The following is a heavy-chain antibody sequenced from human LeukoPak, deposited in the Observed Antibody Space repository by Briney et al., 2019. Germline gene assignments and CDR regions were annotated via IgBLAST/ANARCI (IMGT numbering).Heavy chain of an antibody. CDR1: GGTFSSYA. Sequence: SVTVSCKASGGTFSSYAISWVRQAPGQGLEWMGGIIPIFGTANYAQKFQGRVTITADESTSTAYMELSSLRSEDTAVYYCARALAYCGGDCYGELDCWGQGTLVTVSS. D-gene: IGHD2-21*02. CDR2: IIPIFGTA. CDR3: ARALAYCGGDCYGELDC. J-gene: IGHJ4*02. V-gene: IGHV1-69*13.